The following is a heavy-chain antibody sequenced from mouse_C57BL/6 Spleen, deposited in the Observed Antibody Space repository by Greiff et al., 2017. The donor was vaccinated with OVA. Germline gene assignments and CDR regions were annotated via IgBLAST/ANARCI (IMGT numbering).Heavy chain of an antibody. D-gene: IGHD1-1*01. V-gene: IGHV5-17*01. Sequence: VQLKQSGGGLVKPGGSLKLSCAASGFTFSDYGMHWVRQAPEKGLEWVAYISSGSSTIYYADTVKGRFTISRDNATNTLFLQMTRLRSEDTAMYYGARPRTTVVATNFDVWGTGTTVTVSS. CDR1: GFTFSDYG. CDR3: ARPRTTVVATNFDV. J-gene: IGHJ1*03. CDR2: ISSGSSTI.